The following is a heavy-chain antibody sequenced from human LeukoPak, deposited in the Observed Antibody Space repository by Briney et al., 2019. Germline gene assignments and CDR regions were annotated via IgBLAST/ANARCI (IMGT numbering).Heavy chain of an antibody. CDR2: INSDGSST. D-gene: IGHD2-15*01. CDR1: GFTFSSYW. Sequence: GGSLTLSCAASGFTFSSYWMHWVRQAPGKGLVWVSRINSDGSSTSYADSVKGRFTISRDNAKNTLYLQMNSLRAEDTAVYYCARSPRYCSGGSCYPGRGAFDIWGQGTMVTVSS. CDR3: ARSPRYCSGGSCYPGRGAFDI. J-gene: IGHJ3*02. V-gene: IGHV3-74*01.